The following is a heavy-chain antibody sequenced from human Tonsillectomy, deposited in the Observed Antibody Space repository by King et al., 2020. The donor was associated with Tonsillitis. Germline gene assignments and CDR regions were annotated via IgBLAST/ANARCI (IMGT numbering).Heavy chain of an antibody. CDR1: GFTFSSYG. J-gene: IGHJ4*02. D-gene: IGHD4-23*01. Sequence: VQLVESGGGVVQPGRSLRLSCAASGFTFSSYGMHWVRQAPGKGLEWVTVISHDGRTKYYGDSVMGRFTISRDNSKNTLFLQMNLLRAEDTAVYYCARDPDYGGNSVFDFWGQGTLVTVSS. CDR2: ISHDGRTK. V-gene: IGHV3-33*05. CDR3: ARDPDYGGNSVFDF.